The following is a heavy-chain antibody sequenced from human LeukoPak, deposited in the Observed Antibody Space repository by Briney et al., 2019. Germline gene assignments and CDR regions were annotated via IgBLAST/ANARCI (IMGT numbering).Heavy chain of an antibody. Sequence: SETLSLICTVSGGSISSYYWSWIRQPAGKGLEWIGRIQTSGRTNYNPSLKSRVAMSVDTSKNQFSLKVNSMTAADTAVYYCAREDVSTTWYYFDYWGQGTLVTVSS. CDR1: GGSISSYY. D-gene: IGHD6-13*01. J-gene: IGHJ4*02. CDR3: AREDVSTTWYYFDY. V-gene: IGHV4-4*07. CDR2: IQTSGRT.